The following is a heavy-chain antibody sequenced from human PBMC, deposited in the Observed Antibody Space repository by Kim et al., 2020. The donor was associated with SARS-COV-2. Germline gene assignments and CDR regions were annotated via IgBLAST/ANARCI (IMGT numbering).Heavy chain of an antibody. J-gene: IGHJ3*02. Sequence: SETLSLTCAVYGGSFSGYYWSWIRQPPGKGLEWIGEINHSGSTNYNPSLKSRVTISVDTSKNQFSLKLSSVTAADTAVYYCARGRGRDGYNFAFDIWGQGTMVTVSS. CDR2: INHSGST. CDR1: GGSFSGYY. V-gene: IGHV4-34*01. CDR3: ARGRGRDGYNFAFDI. D-gene: IGHD5-12*01.